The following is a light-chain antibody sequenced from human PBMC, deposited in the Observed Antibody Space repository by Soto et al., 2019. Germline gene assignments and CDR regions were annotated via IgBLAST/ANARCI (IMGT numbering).Light chain of an antibody. CDR3: QQYDSPIWT. CDR2: STS. V-gene: IGKV3-20*01. Sequence: KVLTQSPGTLSLSPGERATLSCRASQSVGSSYLAWYQQKPGQAPRLLIYSTSSRATGIPDRFSGSGSGTDFTLTISRLEPEDFAVYYCQQYDSPIWTFGHGTKVEIK. CDR1: QSVGSSY. J-gene: IGKJ1*01.